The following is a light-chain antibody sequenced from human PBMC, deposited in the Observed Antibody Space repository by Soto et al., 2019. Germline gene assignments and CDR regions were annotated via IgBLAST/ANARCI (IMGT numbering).Light chain of an antibody. V-gene: IGLV2-14*01. CDR3: NSYTTISPPSYV. CDR2: DDT. J-gene: IGLJ1*01. Sequence: QSALTQPASGSGSPRQSIPISCTGTRRDVGGFDSVSWFQQHPGKAPKLMIYDDTNRPSGVSNRFSGSKSGNTASLTISGLQAEDEADYYCNSYTTISPPSYVFGSGTKVTVL. CDR1: RRDVGGFDS.